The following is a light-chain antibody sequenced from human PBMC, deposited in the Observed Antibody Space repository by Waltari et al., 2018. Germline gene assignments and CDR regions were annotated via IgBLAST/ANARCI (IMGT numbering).Light chain of an antibody. CDR1: SDFNVGDFI. CDR3: MFWPSNVWV. Sequence: QPVLTQPPSSSASPGESARLTCTLPSDFNVGDFIIYWYQQRPGSPPRFLLYYHSDSEKAQGSGFPSRFSGSKDASANAGIFLISGLQSEDEADYYCMFWPSNVWVFGGGTKLTVL. J-gene: IGLJ3*02. CDR2: YHSDSEK. V-gene: IGLV5-37*01.